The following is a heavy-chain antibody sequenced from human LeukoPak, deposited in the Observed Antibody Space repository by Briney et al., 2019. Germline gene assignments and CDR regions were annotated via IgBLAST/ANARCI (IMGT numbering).Heavy chain of an antibody. D-gene: IGHD4-17*01. Sequence: PSETLSLTCSVSTAGSITGYHWNWIRQSAGEGLEWIGRADTTGNTKYNPSLKSRVIISVDTSNKQFSLKLTSVTAADTAVYYCAGGGGDYVRRFHPWGRG. CDR3: AGGGGDYVRRFHP. CDR2: ADTTGNT. CDR1: TAGSITGYH. J-gene: IGHJ5*02. V-gene: IGHV4-4*07.